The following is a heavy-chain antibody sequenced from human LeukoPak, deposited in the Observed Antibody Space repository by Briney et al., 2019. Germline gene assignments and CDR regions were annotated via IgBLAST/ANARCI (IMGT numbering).Heavy chain of an antibody. CDR3: ARTYDSSGYLGYYFDY. CDR1: GFSLSTSGVG. D-gene: IGHD3-22*01. J-gene: IGHJ4*02. CDR2: IYWNDDK. V-gene: IGHV2-5*01. Sequence: SGPTLVNPTQTLTLTSTFSGFSLSTSGVGVGWIRQPPGKALEWLALIYWNDDKRYSPSLKSRLTITKDTSKNQVVLTMTNMDPVDTATYYCARTYDSSGYLGYYFDYWGQGTLVTVSS.